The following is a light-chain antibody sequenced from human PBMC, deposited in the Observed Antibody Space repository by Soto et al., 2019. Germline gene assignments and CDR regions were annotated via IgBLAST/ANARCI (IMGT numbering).Light chain of an antibody. J-gene: IGLJ2*01. CDR2: DVS. Sequence: QSALTKPASVSGSPGQSITMSCTGTSSDVGGYNYVSWYQQHPGKAPKLMIYDVSNRPSGVSNRFSGSKSGNTASLTISGLQAEDEADYYCSSYTTSSTRVFGGGTKLTVL. V-gene: IGLV2-14*01. CDR3: SSYTTSSTRV. CDR1: SSDVGGYNY.